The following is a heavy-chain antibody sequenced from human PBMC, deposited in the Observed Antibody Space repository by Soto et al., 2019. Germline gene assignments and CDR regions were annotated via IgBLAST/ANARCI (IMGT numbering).Heavy chain of an antibody. CDR1: GFTFSSYA. Sequence: GGSLRLSCAASGFTFSSYAMHWVRQAPGKGLEWVSVITYAGSNTYYADSVKGRFTISRDNSKNTLYLQMNSLRAEDTAVYYCSRGSSSLARFDFWGQGTLVTVSS. CDR3: SRGSSSLARFDF. J-gene: IGHJ4*02. V-gene: IGHV3-30-3*01. D-gene: IGHD2-15*01. CDR2: ITYAGSNT.